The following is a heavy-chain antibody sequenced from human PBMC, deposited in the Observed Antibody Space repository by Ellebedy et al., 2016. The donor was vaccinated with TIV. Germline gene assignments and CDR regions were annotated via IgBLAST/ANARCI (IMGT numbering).Heavy chain of an antibody. CDR1: GFTFSSYV. CDR2: IKGDGSER. D-gene: IGHD6-25*01. V-gene: IGHV3-7*01. Sequence: PGGSLRLSCAASGFTFSSYVMGWVRQAPGKGLEWVANIKGDGSERNYVDSVKGRFTISRDNAKNSLNLQMNSLRAEDTAVYYCTRDSPGYAAAPFWGQGTLVTVSS. CDR3: TRDSPGYAAAPF. J-gene: IGHJ4*02.